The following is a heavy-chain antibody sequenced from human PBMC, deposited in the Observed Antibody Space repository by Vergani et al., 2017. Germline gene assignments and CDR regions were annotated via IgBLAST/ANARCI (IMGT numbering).Heavy chain of an antibody. CDR2: IHTGGST. Sequence: QVKLQESGPGLLKPSQTLSLTCTVSGESIRSGSHYWSWIRQPAGKGPEWIGHIHTGGSTDLNPSFKSRVSISVDTSKSQFSLILNSVTVADTAVYYCARSRPYCTSGSCPAIWGQGTLVTVSS. V-gene: IGHV4-61*02. D-gene: IGHD2-15*01. J-gene: IGHJ4*02. CDR1: GESIRSGSHY. CDR3: ARSRPYCTSGSCPAI.